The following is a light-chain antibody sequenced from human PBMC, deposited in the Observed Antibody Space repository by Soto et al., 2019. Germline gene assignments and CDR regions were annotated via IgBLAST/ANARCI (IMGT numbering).Light chain of an antibody. CDR3: QQLNTYPPT. V-gene: IGKV1-9*01. CDR2: AAS. J-gene: IGKJ1*01. CDR1: QGISSY. Sequence: IQLTQSPSSLSASVGARVTVTCRASQGISSYLAWYQQKAGKAPKLLIYAASTLRSGVPSRFSGSGSATDFTLNISSLQPDDFETYYCQQLNTYPPTFGPGTKVDIK.